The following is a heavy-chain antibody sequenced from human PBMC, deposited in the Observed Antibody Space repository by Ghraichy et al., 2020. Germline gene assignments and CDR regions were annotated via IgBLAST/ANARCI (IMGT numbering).Heavy chain of an antibody. CDR3: AKGYSYGYYFDY. CDR2: ISGSGGST. J-gene: IGHJ4*02. Sequence: GESLNISCAASGFTFSSYAMSWVRQAPGKGLEWVSAISGSGGSTYYADSVKGRFTISRDNSKNTLYLQMNSLRAEDTAVYYCAKGYSYGYYFDYWGQGTLVTVSS. D-gene: IGHD5-18*01. CDR1: GFTFSSYA. V-gene: IGHV3-23*01.